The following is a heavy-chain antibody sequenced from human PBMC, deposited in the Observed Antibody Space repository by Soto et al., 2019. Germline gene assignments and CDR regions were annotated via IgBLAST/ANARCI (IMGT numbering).Heavy chain of an antibody. V-gene: IGHV1-18*01. J-gene: IGHJ5*02. D-gene: IGHD2-2*01. CDR3: ARAVGYCISTSCYGYNWFDP. CDR2: ISAYNGNT. CDR1: GYTFTSYG. Sequence: ASVKVSCKASGYTFTSYGISWVLQAPGEGLEWMGWISAYNGNTNYAQKLQGRVTMTTDTSTSTAYMELRSLRSDDTAVYYCARAVGYCISTSCYGYNWFDPWGQGTLVTVSS.